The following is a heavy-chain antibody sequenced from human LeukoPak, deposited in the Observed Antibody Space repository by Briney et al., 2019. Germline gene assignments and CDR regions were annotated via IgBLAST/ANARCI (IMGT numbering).Heavy chain of an antibody. CDR2: FYYSGST. Sequence: SETLSLTCTVSGGSISSYYWSWLWQPPGKALEWIGYFYYSGSTNYNPSLKSRVTISVDTSKNQFSLKLSSVTAADTAVYYCAREPGFYAFDIWGQGTMVTVSS. J-gene: IGHJ3*02. D-gene: IGHD1-14*01. V-gene: IGHV4-59*01. CDR3: AREPGFYAFDI. CDR1: GGSISSYY.